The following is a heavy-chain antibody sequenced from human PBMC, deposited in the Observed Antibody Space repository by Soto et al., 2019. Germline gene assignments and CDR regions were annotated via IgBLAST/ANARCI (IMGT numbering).Heavy chain of an antibody. V-gene: IGHV3-13*01. CDR3: TRGGYSGYDRDYYYGMDV. J-gene: IGHJ6*02. CDR1: GFTFSSYD. CDR2: IGTAGGT. D-gene: IGHD5-12*01. Sequence: HPGGSLRLSCAASGFTFSSYDMHWVRQATGKGLEWVSAIGTAGGTYYPGSVKGRFTISRENAKNSLYLQMNSLRAEDTAVYYCTRGGYSGYDRDYYYGMDVWGQGTTVTVSS.